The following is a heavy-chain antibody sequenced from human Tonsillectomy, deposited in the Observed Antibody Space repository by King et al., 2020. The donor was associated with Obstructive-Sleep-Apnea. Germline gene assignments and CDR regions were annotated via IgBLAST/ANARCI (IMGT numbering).Heavy chain of an antibody. CDR3: AREGPGDSRPLDS. CDR1: GFTFSTYA. J-gene: IGHJ4*02. Sequence: VQLVESGGGVVQPGTSLRLSCAASGFTFSTYAMDWVRQAPGKGLEWVAFIRYDGSSDSYAEAVQGRFSISRDNSRNTLYLHMNSLRADDTAVYYCAREGPGDSRPLDSWGQGTLVTVSS. CDR2: IRYDGSSD. V-gene: IGHV3-33*01. D-gene: IGHD6-6*01.